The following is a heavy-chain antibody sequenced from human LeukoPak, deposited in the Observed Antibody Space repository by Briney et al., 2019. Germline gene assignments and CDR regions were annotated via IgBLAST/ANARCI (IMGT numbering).Heavy chain of an antibody. CDR3: ARVMRLRLGLGAFDI. CDR2: IYYSGST. Sequence: SETLSLTCTVSGGSISSYYWSWIRQPPGKGREWIGYIYYSGSTNYNPSLKSRVTISVDTSKNQFSLKLSSVTAADTAVYYCARVMRLRLGLGAFDIWGQGTMVTVSS. D-gene: IGHD3-16*01. V-gene: IGHV4-59*01. J-gene: IGHJ3*02. CDR1: GGSISSYY.